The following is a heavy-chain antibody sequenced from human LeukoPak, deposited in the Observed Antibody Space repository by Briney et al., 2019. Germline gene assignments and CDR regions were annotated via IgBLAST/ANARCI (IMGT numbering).Heavy chain of an antibody. J-gene: IGHJ4*02. CDR1: GFTFSSYW. CDR2: INSAGSTT. Sequence: GSLRLSCAASGFTFSSYWMHWVRQAPGKGLVWVSHINSAGSTTSYADSVKGRFTISRDNAKNTLYLQMNSLRVEDTAVYYCARDRGYSQDYWGQGTLVTVS. V-gene: IGHV3-74*01. CDR3: ARDRGYSQDY. D-gene: IGHD3-10*01.